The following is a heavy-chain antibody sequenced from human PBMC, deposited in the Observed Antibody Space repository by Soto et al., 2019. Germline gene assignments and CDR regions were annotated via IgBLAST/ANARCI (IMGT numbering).Heavy chain of an antibody. CDR3: ARPRGYDILTGYPYYFDF. V-gene: IGHV3-7*01. D-gene: IGHD3-9*01. CDR1: GFTFSSYW. CDR2: IKQDGSAK. J-gene: IGHJ4*02. Sequence: GGSVRLSCAASGFTFSSYWMSWVRQAPGKGLEWVANIKQDGSAKYYVDSVKGRFSISRDNAKNSLYLQMDSLRAEDTAAYYCARPRGYDILTGYPYYFDFWGQSTQVTVSS.